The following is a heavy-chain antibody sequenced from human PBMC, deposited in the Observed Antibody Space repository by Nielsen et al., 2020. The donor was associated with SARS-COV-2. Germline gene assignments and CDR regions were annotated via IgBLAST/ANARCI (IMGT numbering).Heavy chain of an antibody. J-gene: IGHJ3*02. CDR2: IYYSGRT. V-gene: IGHV4-59*01. CDR1: GGSISSYY. Sequence: SETLSLTCTVSGGSISSYYWTWIRQPPGKGLEWIGYIYYSGRTTYNPSLKSRVAISVDTAKNRFSLNLNSVTAADTAVYFCARVQADYIWESYRGNDGLDIWGQGTLVTVSS. D-gene: IGHD3-16*02. CDR3: ARVQADYIWESYRGNDGLDI.